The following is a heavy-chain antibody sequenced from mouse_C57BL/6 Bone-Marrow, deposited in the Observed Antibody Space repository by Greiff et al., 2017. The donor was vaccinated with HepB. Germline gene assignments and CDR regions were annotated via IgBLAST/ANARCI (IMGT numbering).Heavy chain of an antibody. CDR3: ARWLLRCCYFDY. Sequence: VQLQQPGAELVRPGSSVKLSCKASGYTFTSYWMDWVKQRPGQGLEWIGNIYPSDSETHYNQKFKDKATLTVDKSSSTAYMQLSSLTSEDSAVYFCARWLLRCCYFDYWGQGTTLTVSS. D-gene: IGHD2-3*01. CDR2: IYPSDSET. J-gene: IGHJ2*01. V-gene: IGHV1-61*01. CDR1: GYTFTSYW.